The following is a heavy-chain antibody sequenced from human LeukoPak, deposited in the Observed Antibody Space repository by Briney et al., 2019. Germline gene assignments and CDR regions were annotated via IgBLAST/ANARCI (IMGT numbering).Heavy chain of an antibody. CDR2: INPSGGST. J-gene: IGHJ4*02. CDR1: GYTFTSYY. V-gene: IGHV1-46*01. Sequence: ASVKVSCKASGYTFTSYYMYWVRQAPGQGLEWMGIINPSGGSTSYAQKFQGRVTMTRDTSTSTVYMELRSLRSEDTAVYYCARAYYYEKSGDHPGGNYWGQGTLVTVSS. D-gene: IGHD3-22*01. CDR3: ARAYYYEKSGDHPGGNY.